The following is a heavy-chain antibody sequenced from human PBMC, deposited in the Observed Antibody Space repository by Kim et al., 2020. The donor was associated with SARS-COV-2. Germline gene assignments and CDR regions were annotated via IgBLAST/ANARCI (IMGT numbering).Heavy chain of an antibody. Sequence: ASVKVSCKASGYTFTSYAMHWVRQAPGQRLEWMGWINAGNGNTKYSQKFQGRVTITRDTSASTAYMELSSLRSEDTAVYYCAREGVSGWVVLWFDPWGQGTLVTVSS. CDR3: AREGVSGWVVLWFDP. V-gene: IGHV1-3*01. D-gene: IGHD6-19*01. J-gene: IGHJ5*02. CDR2: INAGNGNT. CDR1: GYTFTSYA.